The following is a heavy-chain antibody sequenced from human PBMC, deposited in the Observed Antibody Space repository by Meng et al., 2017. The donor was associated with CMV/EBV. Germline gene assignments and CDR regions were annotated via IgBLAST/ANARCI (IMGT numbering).Heavy chain of an antibody. D-gene: IGHD1-1*01. J-gene: IGHJ6*02. CDR2: ISYDGSNK. Sequence: GESLKISCAASGFTFSSYAMHWVRQAPGKGLEWVAVISYDGSNKYYADSVKGRFTISRDNSKNTLYLQMNSLRAEDTAVYYCARVGAQPTFYGMDVWGQGTTVTVSS. CDR3: ARVGAQPTFYGMDV. CDR1: GFTFSSYA. V-gene: IGHV3-30-3*01.